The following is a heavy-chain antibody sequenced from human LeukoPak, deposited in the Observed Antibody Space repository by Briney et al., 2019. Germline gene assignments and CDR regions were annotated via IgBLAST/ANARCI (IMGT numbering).Heavy chain of an antibody. CDR3: AIAGGGSDAFDI. CDR2: INPNTGGT. Sequence: ASVKVSCKAFGYTFTGYFMHWVRQAPGQGLEWMGRINPNTGGTKYTQNLQGRVTMTKDTSISTAYMELSRLRSDDTALYYCAIAGGGSDAFDIWGHGTMVTVSS. J-gene: IGHJ3*02. D-gene: IGHD2-15*01. V-gene: IGHV1-2*06. CDR1: GYTFTGYF.